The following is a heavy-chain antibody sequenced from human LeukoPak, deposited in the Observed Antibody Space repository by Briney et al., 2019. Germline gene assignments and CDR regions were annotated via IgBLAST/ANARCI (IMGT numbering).Heavy chain of an antibody. CDR1: GFTFSSYA. CDR2: ISYDGSNK. Sequence: GGSQRLSCAASGFTFSSYAMHWVRQAPGKGLEWVAVISYDGSNKYYADSVKGRFTISRDNSKNTLYLQMNSLRAEDTAVYYCARDHDSGSYSDYWGQGTLVTVSS. D-gene: IGHD3-10*01. J-gene: IGHJ4*02. V-gene: IGHV3-30*04. CDR3: ARDHDSGSYSDY.